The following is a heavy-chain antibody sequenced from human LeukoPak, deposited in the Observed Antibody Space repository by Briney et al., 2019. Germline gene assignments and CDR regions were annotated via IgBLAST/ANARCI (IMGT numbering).Heavy chain of an antibody. CDR1: GFTFSSYS. CDR3: ARDTIADNWFDP. J-gene: IGHJ5*02. V-gene: IGHV3-21*01. Sequence: AGGSLRLSCAASGFTFSSYSMNWARQAPGKGLEWVSSISSSSSYIYYADSVKGRFTISRDNAKNSLYLQMNSLRAEDTAVYYCARDTIADNWFDPWGQGTLVTVSS. CDR2: ISSSSSYI. D-gene: IGHD6-13*01.